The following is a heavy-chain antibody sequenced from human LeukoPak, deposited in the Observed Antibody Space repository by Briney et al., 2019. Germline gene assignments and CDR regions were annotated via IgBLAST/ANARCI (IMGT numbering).Heavy chain of an antibody. D-gene: IGHD3-22*01. CDR1: GGTFSSYA. CDR2: IIPIFGTA. V-gene: IGHV1-69*01. J-gene: IGHJ4*02. CDR3: ASQETPAHYYDSSGYYNLDY. Sequence: ASVKVSCKASGGTFSSYAISWVRQAPGQGLEWMGGIIPIFGTANYAQKFQGRVTITADESTRTAYMELSSLRSEDTAVYYCASQETPAHYYDSSGYYNLDYWCQGTQVTVSS.